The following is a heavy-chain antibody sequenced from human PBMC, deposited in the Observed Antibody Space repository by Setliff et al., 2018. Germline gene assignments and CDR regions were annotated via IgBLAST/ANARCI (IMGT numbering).Heavy chain of an antibody. CDR3: GRGFSRIEGWGNWFDP. CDR2: IYDSGSS. V-gene: IGHV4-39*01. D-gene: IGHD2-15*01. CDR1: GGSVSNSGFF. Sequence: SETLSLTCTVSGGSVSNSGFFWGWLRQAPGKGLEWIGNIYDSGSSNYNASLKSRLIITRDTSKNQISLKLTSVPAEDTAVYYCGRGFSRIEGWGNWFDPWGQGILVTVSS. J-gene: IGHJ5*02.